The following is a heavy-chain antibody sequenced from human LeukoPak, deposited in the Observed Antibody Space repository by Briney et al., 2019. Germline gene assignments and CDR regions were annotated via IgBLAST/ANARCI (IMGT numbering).Heavy chain of an antibody. CDR2: IIPIFGTA. Sequence: GASVKVSCKASGGTFSSYAISWVRQAPGQGLEWMGGIIPIFGTANYAQKFQGRVTITTDESTSTAYMELSSLRSGDTAVYYCARGARFWGCPNTGFAPGGQEPLVTVS. CDR1: GGTFSSYA. J-gene: IGHJ5*02. D-gene: IGHD3-16*01. CDR3: ARGARFWGCPNTGFAP. V-gene: IGHV1-69*05.